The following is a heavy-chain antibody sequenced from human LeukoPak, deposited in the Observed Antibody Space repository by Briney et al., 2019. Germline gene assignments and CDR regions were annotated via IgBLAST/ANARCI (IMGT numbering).Heavy chain of an antibody. V-gene: IGHV4-30-2*01. CDR2: IYHSGST. CDR1: GGSISSGGYS. CDR3: ARAGLVDTAMAFDY. D-gene: IGHD5-18*01. J-gene: IGHJ4*02. Sequence: PSQTLSLTCAVSGGSISSGGYSWSWIRQPPGKGLEWIGYIYHSGSTYYNPSLKSRVTISVDRSKNQFSLKLSSVTAADTAVYYCARAGLVDTAMAFDYWGQGTLVTVSS.